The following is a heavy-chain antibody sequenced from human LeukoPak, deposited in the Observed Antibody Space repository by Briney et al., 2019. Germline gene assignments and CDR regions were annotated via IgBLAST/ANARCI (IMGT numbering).Heavy chain of an antibody. D-gene: IGHD5-24*01. V-gene: IGHV3-23*01. CDR1: GFTFNNYA. CDR2: ISDSGGST. Sequence: GGSLRLSCAASGFTFNNYALSWVRQAPGKGLEWVSAISDSGGSTYYADSVKGRFTISRDNSQNTLYLQMNSLRAEDTAVYYCAKGDGYNYDNWFDPWGQGTLVTVCS. J-gene: IGHJ5*02. CDR3: AKGDGYNYDNWFDP.